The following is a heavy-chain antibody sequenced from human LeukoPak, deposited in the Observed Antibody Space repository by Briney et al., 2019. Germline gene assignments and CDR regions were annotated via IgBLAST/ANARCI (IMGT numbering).Heavy chain of an antibody. D-gene: IGHD2-21*02. CDR3: AGGDVTFYFDF. CDR1: GFTYNNFW. Sequence: GGSLRLSCAASGFTYNNFWMTWVRQAPGKGLEWVANINQDGSEKFLLDSVKGRFTISRDTAENSISLQMNSLREDDTAVYYCAGGDVTFYFDFWGQGTLVTVSP. J-gene: IGHJ4*02. CDR2: INQDGSEK. V-gene: IGHV3-7*01.